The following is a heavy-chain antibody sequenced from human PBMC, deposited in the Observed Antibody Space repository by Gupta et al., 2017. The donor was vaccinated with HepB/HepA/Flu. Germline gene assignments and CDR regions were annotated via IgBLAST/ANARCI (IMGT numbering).Heavy chain of an antibody. CDR2: INPNGGGT. V-gene: IGHV1-2*02. J-gene: IGHJ4*02. Sequence: QVQLVQSGAEVKKPGASVKVSCKASGYTFTGYYIHWVRQAPGQGLEWMGWINPNGGGTNYAQKFQGRVTMTRDTSISTAYMELSRLRLDDTAVYYCARGYYYGSGSHFDYWGQGTLVTVSS. CDR1: GYTFTGYY. D-gene: IGHD3-10*01. CDR3: ARGYYYGSGSHFDY.